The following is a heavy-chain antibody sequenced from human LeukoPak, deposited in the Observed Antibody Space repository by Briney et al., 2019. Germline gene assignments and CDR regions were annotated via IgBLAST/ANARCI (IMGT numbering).Heavy chain of an antibody. J-gene: IGHJ4*02. Sequence: SETLSLTCAVYGGSFSGYYWSWIRQPPGKGLEWIGEINHSGSTNYNPSLKSRVTISVDTSKNQFSLKLSSVTAADTAVHYCARLGFYYDFWSGYPSSFDYWGQGTLVTVSS. CDR1: GGSFSGYY. V-gene: IGHV4-34*01. D-gene: IGHD3-3*01. CDR3: ARLGFYYDFWSGYPSSFDY. CDR2: INHSGST.